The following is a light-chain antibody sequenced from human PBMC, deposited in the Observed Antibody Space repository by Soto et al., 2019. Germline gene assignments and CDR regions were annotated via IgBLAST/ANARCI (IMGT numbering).Light chain of an antibody. CDR3: NSYTSSSTLV. Sequence: QSALTQPASVSGSPGQSITISCTGTSSDVGGYNFVSWYQQHPGKAPKLMLYNVYDRPSGLSHRFSGSRSGNTASLTISGLQAEDEAHYYCNSYTSSSTLVFGGGPKLTVL. CDR2: NVY. J-gene: IGLJ2*01. V-gene: IGLV2-14*03. CDR1: SSDVGGYNF.